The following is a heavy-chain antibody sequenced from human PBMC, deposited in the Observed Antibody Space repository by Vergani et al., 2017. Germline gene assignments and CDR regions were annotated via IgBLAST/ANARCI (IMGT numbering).Heavy chain of an antibody. CDR2: TRNKANSYTT. D-gene: IGHD2-21*02. CDR1: GFTFSDHY. J-gene: IGHJ3*02. Sequence: EVQLVESGGGLVQPGGSLRLSCAASGFTFSDHYMDWVRQAPGKGLEWVGRTRNKANSYTTEYAASVKGRFTISRDDSKNSLYLQMNMLKTEDTAVYYCARVVGGDCCDAFDIWGQGTMVTVSS. CDR3: ARVVGGDCCDAFDI. V-gene: IGHV3-72*01.